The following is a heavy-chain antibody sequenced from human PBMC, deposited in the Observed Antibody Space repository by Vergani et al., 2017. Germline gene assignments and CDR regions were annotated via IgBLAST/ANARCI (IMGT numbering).Heavy chain of an antibody. D-gene: IGHD6-19*01. Sequence: QVQLQQWGAGLLKPSETLSLSCAVYGGSFSGYYWSWIRQPPGKGLEWIGEINHSGSTNYNPSLKSRVTISVDTSKNQFSLKLSSVTAADTAVYYCAKSPEQQWLGKGGMDVWGQGTTVTVSS. CDR2: INHSGST. CDR3: AKSPEQQWLGKGGMDV. CDR1: GGSFSGYY. J-gene: IGHJ6*02. V-gene: IGHV4-34*01.